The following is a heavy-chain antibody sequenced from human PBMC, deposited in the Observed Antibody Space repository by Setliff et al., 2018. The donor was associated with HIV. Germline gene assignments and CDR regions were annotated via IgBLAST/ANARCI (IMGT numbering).Heavy chain of an antibody. V-gene: IGHV1-18*01. D-gene: IGHD6-19*01. J-gene: IGHJ6*03. CDR1: GYMFIAYG. CDR2: IGPYNDRT. CDR3: ARDGGPGSAWGDYSYYYTMDV. Sequence: ASVKVSCKTSGYMFIAYGMSWVRRAPGQGLEWMGWIGPYNDRTEYSQTFQDRVTITRDTSASTAYMELNSLRSEDTALYYCARDGGPGSAWGDYSYYYTMDVWGKGTTVTVSS.